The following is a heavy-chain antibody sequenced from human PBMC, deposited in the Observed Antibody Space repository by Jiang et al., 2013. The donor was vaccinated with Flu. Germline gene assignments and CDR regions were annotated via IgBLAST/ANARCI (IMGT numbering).Heavy chain of an antibody. D-gene: IGHD2-2*01. J-gene: IGHJ5*02. CDR2: IYHSGST. CDR1: GYSISSGYY. CDR3: ARVPTYCSSTSCGWFDP. V-gene: IGHV4-38-2*01. Sequence: GPGLVKPSETLSLTCAVSGYSISSGYYWGWIRQPPGKGLEWIGSIYHSGSTYYNPSLKSRVTISVDTSKNQFSLKLSSVTAADTAVYYCARVPTYCSSTSCGWFDPWGQGTLVTVSS.